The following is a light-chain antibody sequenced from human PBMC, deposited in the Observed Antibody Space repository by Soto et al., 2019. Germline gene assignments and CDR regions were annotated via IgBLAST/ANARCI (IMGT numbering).Light chain of an antibody. Sequence: QSALTQPAPVSGSPGQSITISCTGTSSDVGGYNYVSWYQQHPGKAPKLVIYGVTYRPSGFSARFSGSKFQNTASLTISGLQAEDEADYYCSSFRSGSVVLFGGGTKLTVL. V-gene: IGLV2-14*01. J-gene: IGLJ3*02. CDR2: GVT. CDR3: SSFRSGSVVL. CDR1: SSDVGGYNY.